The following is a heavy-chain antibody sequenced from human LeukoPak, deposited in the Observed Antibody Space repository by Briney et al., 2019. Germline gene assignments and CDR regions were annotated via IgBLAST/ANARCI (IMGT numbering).Heavy chain of an antibody. J-gene: IGHJ4*02. V-gene: IGHV3-33*06. CDR1: GFTFSLYG. CDR3: AKDSRGANFFGDFDY. Sequence: SGGSLRLSCAACGFTFSLYGMHWVRQAPGKGLEWVALISNDGSKTYYADSVKGRFTISRDNSKNTVYLQVSSLRADDTAVYYCAKDSRGANFFGDFDYWGQGTLVTVSS. D-gene: IGHD3-10*01. CDR2: ISNDGSKT.